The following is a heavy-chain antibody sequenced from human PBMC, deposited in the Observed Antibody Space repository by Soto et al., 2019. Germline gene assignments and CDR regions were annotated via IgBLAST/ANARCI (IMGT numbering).Heavy chain of an antibody. CDR2: IYPSDSDT. D-gene: IGHD6-6*01. Sequence: GESLKISCKGSGYNFAGYWIAWVRQMPGKGLELMGIIYPSDSDTRYRPSFQGQVTISADKSISSAYLQWSSLRASDTAMYYCARGGVSARTFDYWGQGTPVTVSS. CDR3: ARGGVSARTFDY. J-gene: IGHJ4*02. CDR1: GYNFAGYW. V-gene: IGHV5-51*01.